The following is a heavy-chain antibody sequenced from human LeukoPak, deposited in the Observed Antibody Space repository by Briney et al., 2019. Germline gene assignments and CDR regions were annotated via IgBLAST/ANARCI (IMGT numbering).Heavy chain of an antibody. J-gene: IGHJ4*02. Sequence: SETLSLTCTVSGGSISSYYWSWIRQPPGKGLEWIGYIYYSGSTNYNPSLKSRVTISVDTSKNQFSLKLSSVTAADTAVYYCARFLIAGFDYWGQGTLVTVSS. CDR2: IYYSGST. V-gene: IGHV4-59*08. D-gene: IGHD2-21*01. CDR3: ARFLIAGFDY. CDR1: GGSISSYY.